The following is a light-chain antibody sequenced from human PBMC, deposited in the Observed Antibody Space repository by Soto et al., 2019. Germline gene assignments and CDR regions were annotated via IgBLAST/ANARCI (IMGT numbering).Light chain of an antibody. Sequence: QSALTQPASVSGSPGQSITISCTGTSSDVGGYNYVSWYQQHPGKAPKLMIYEVSNRPSGVSNRFSGSKSGNTASLTNAGLQAEDEADYYCSSYTSSSTLWVFGGGTKVTVL. CDR1: SSDVGGYNY. V-gene: IGLV2-14*01. CDR2: EVS. J-gene: IGLJ3*02. CDR3: SSYTSSSTLWV.